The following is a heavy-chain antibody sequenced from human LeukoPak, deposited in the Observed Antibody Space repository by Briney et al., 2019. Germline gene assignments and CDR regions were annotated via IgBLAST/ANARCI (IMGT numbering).Heavy chain of an antibody. CDR2: IIPIFGTA. V-gene: IGHV1-69*05. CDR1: GGTFSSCA. Sequence: ASVKVSCKASGGTFSSCAISWVRQAPGQGLEWMGGIIPIFGTANYAQKFQGRVTITTDESTSTAYMELSSLRSEDTAVYYCARDLWESSSSLPGYYYMDVWGKGTTVTVSS. D-gene: IGHD6-6*01. J-gene: IGHJ6*03. CDR3: ARDLWESSSSLPGYYYMDV.